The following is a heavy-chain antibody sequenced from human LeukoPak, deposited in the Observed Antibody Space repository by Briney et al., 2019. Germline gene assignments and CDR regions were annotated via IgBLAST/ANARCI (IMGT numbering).Heavy chain of an antibody. V-gene: IGHV3-21*01. CDR3: ARDPDPRRTFGQLDY. Sequence: KSGGSLRLSCAASGFTFSSYSMNWVRQAPGKGLEWVSSISSSSSYIYYADSVKGRFTISRDNAKNSLYLQMNSLRAEDTAVYYCARDPDPRRTFGQLDYWGQGTLVTVSS. J-gene: IGHJ4*02. D-gene: IGHD3/OR15-3a*01. CDR1: GFTFSSYS. CDR2: ISSSSSYI.